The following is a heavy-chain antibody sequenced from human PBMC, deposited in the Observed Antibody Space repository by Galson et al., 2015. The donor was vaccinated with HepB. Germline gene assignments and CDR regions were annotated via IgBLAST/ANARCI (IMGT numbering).Heavy chain of an antibody. CDR1: GFTFSSYG. D-gene: IGHD4-17*01. CDR3: ARDRGAGDGDYGDAFDI. CDR2: IWYDGSNK. J-gene: IGHJ3*02. Sequence: SLRLSCAASGFTFSSYGMHWVRQAPGKGLEWVAVIWYDGSNKYYADSVKGRFTISRDNSKNTLYLQMNSLRAEDTAVYYCARDRGAGDGDYGDAFDIWGQGTMVTVSS. V-gene: IGHV3-33*01.